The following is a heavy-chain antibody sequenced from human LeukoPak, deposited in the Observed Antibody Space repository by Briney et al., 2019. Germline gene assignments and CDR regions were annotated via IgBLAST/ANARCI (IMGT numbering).Heavy chain of an antibody. CDR1: GFTFSNYG. J-gene: IGHJ3*02. CDR3: AKGRVDYYDSSDAFDI. V-gene: IGHV3-30*18. Sequence: GGSLRLSCAASGFTFSNYGMSWVRQAPGKGLERVAVISYHGSNKYYVDSVKGRFTISRDNSKNTLYLQMNSLRPEDTAIYYCAKGRVDYYDSSDAFDIWGQGTMVTVSS. D-gene: IGHD3-22*01. CDR2: ISYHGSNK.